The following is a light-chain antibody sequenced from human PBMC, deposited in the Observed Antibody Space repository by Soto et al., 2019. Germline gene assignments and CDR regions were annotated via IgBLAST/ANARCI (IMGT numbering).Light chain of an antibody. CDR1: QSVSSSY. CDR2: GAS. J-gene: IGKJ1*01. Sequence: EIVLTQSPGTLSLSPGERATLSCRASQSVSSSYLAWYQQKPGQAPRLLIYGASSRATGIPDRFSGSGSGTDFTLTISRLEPEDFTVYYCQQDGSSPWPFGQGTNVDIK. V-gene: IGKV3-20*01. CDR3: QQDGSSPWP.